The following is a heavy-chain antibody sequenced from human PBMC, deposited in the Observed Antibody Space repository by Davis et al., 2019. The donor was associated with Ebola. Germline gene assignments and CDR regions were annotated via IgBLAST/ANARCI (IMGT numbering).Heavy chain of an antibody. J-gene: IGHJ5*02. Sequence: ASVKVSCKASGYTFTSYGISWVRQAPGQGLEWMGRVNCRSGVTDLAQKFQGRVTMTRDTSISTAYMELSRLRSDDTAVYYCARSALTYGDYSNWFDPWGQGTLVTVSS. CDR3: ARSALTYGDYSNWFDP. V-gene: IGHV1-2*06. CDR2: VNCRSGVT. D-gene: IGHD4-17*01. CDR1: GYTFTSYG.